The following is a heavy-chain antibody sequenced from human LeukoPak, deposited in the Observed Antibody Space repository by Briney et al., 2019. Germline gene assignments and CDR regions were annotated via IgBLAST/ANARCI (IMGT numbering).Heavy chain of an antibody. J-gene: IGHJ4*02. Sequence: SETLSLTCTVYGGSFSGYYWSWIRQPPGKGLEWIGEINHSGSTNYNPSLKSRVTISVDTSKNQFSLKLSSVTAADTAVYYCASNIGYNWNDVLTYWGQGTLVTVSS. V-gene: IGHV4-34*01. D-gene: IGHD1-20*01. CDR1: GGSFSGYY. CDR2: INHSGST. CDR3: ASNIGYNWNDVLTY.